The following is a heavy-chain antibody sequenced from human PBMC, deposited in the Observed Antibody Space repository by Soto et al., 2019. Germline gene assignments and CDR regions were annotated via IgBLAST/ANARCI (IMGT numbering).Heavy chain of an antibody. CDR3: ARDGDGAGSYYTNY. D-gene: IGHD3-10*01. Sequence: ASVKVSCKTSGYTFSSIGISWVRQAPGQGLEWMGWISPPKGDTYYAQRLQGRVTMTTDTSTSTAYMELRSLRSDDTAVYFCARDGDGAGSYYTNYWGQGTLVTVSS. CDR2: ISPPKGDT. V-gene: IGHV1-18*01. CDR1: GYTFSSIG. J-gene: IGHJ4*02.